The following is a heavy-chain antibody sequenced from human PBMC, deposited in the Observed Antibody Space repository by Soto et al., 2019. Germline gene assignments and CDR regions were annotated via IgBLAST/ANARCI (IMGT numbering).Heavy chain of an antibody. J-gene: IGHJ4*02. V-gene: IGHV1-18*04. CDR2: ISAYNGNT. D-gene: IGHD3-3*01. CDR1: GYTFTSYG. Sequence: GASVKVSCKASGYTFTSYGISWVRQAPGQGLEWMGWISAYNGNTNYAQKLQGRVTMTTDTSTSTAYMELRSLRSDDTAVYYCARVDDFWSGYYSSYFDYWGQGTLVTVSS. CDR3: ARVDDFWSGYYSSYFDY.